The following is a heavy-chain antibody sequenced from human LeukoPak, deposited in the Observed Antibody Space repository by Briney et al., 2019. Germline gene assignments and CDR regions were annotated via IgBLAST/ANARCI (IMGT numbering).Heavy chain of an antibody. D-gene: IGHD4-17*01. Sequence: SETLSLTCTVSGGSISSYYWSWIRQPPGKGLEWIGYIYYSGSTNYNPSLKSRVTISVDTSKNQFSLKLSSVTAADTAVYYCARLLYGADAFDIWGQGTMVAVSS. CDR1: GGSISSYY. V-gene: IGHV4-59*01. CDR3: ARLLYGADAFDI. CDR2: IYYSGST. J-gene: IGHJ3*02.